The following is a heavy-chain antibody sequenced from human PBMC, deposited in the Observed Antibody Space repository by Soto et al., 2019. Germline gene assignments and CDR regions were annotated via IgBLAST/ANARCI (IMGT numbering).Heavy chain of an antibody. CDR1: GFSLSTSGVG. V-gene: IGHV2-5*02. CDR3: IQSRCGGDCLQSYASHYYYGMDV. CDR2: IFWDDDK. D-gene: IGHD2-21*02. Sequence: QITLKESGPTLVKPTQTLTLTCTFSGFSLSTSGVGVGWIRQPPGKALEWLALIFWDDDKRYSPSLRSRLTISKDTSKIQVVLTMTNMDPVDTATYYCIQSRCGGDCLQSYASHYYYGMDVWGQGTTVTVSS. J-gene: IGHJ6*02.